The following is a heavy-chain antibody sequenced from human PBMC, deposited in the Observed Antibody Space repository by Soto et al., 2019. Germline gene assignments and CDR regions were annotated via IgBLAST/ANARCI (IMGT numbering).Heavy chain of an antibody. CDR1: GGSFSGYY. V-gene: IGHV4-34*01. J-gene: IGHJ3*02. CDR3: ARAGYWAFDI. Sequence: SETLSLTCAVYGGSFSGYYWSWIRQPPGKGLEWIGEINHSGSTNYNPSLKSRVTISVDTSENQFSLKLSSVTAADTAVYYCARAGYWAFDIWGQGTMVTVSS. CDR2: INHSGST. D-gene: IGHD6-13*01.